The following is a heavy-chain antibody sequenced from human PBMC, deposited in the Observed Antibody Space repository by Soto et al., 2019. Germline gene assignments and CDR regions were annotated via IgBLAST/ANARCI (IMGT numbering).Heavy chain of an antibody. D-gene: IGHD6-6*01. J-gene: IGHJ3*02. CDR2: IKQDGSEK. V-gene: IGHV3-7*03. CDR3: ASDLFEAARRGKYALDI. CDR1: AYTFSSYW. Sequence: PRLSCAASAYTFSSYWMSWVRQPPGKGLEWVANIKQDGSEKYYVDSVKGRFTISRDNAKNSLYLQMNSLIAEDTDVYYCASDLFEAARRGKYALDIWGQGTMDTVSS.